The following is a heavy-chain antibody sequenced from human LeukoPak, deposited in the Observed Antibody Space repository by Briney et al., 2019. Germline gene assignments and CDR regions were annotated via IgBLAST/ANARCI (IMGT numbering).Heavy chain of an antibody. CDR1: GYALTGNY. J-gene: IGHJ4*02. CDR3: ARDSVLGAK. V-gene: IGHV1-2*06. Sequence: GASVKVSCKATGYALTGNYMHWVRQAPGQGLERMGRINPNTGGTNYAQKFQGRVAMTRDTAISTAYLDLSSLTSDDTAVYYCARDSVLGAKWGQGTLVTVSS. CDR2: INPNTGGT. D-gene: IGHD1-26*01.